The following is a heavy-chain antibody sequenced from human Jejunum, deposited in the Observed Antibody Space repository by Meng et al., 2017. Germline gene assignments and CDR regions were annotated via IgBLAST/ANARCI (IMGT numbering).Heavy chain of an antibody. CDR2: INPDGSGT. CDR1: GYTFTGYS. CDR3: ARGVYPFFFDT. D-gene: IGHD3-16*02. J-gene: IGHJ4*02. Sequence: QVHRVQSGAEVKKPGASARVSCQASGYTFTGYSIHWARQAPGQGLEWMGRINPDGSGTMYAQKFQGRVTMSRDTSISTVYMDLSRLTSDDTGLYYCARGVYPFFFDTWGQGTLVTVSS. V-gene: IGHV1-2*05.